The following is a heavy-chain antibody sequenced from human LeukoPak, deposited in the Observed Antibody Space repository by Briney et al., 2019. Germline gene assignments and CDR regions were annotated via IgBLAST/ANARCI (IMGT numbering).Heavy chain of an antibody. CDR3: AKAATGRIRCAFDI. Sequence: GGSLRLSCAASGFTFPNYVMSWVRQAPGKGLEWVSAISGSGGNTYYADSVKGRFTISRDNSKNTLYLQMNSLRAEDTAIYYCAKAATGRIRCAFDIWGQGTMVTVSS. CDR2: ISGSGGNT. D-gene: IGHD4-17*01. J-gene: IGHJ3*02. V-gene: IGHV3-23*01. CDR1: GFTFPNYV.